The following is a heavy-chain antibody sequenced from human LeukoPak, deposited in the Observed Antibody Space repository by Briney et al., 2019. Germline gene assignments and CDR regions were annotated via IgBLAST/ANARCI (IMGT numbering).Heavy chain of an antibody. V-gene: IGHV4-34*01. J-gene: IGHJ4*02. CDR2: INHSGST. Sequence: SETLSLICTVSGGSISSYYWSWIRQPLGKGLEWIGEINHSGSTNYNPSLKSRVTISVDTSKNQFSLNLSSVTAADTAVYYCARHGGYTSGWYYNWGQGTLVTVSS. D-gene: IGHD6-19*01. CDR3: ARHGGYTSGWYYN. CDR1: GGSISSYY.